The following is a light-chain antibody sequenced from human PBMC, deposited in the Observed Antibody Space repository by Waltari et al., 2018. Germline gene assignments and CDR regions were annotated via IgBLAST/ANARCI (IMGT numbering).Light chain of an antibody. J-gene: IGLJ3*02. V-gene: IGLV2-23*02. CDR2: EVS. CDR3: CSYAGGATVL. Sequence: QSALAQPASVSGSPGQSITISCSGTSSDVGASNLVSWYQHHPGKAPKLTIFEVSARPSGISHRFSGSKSGNTASLTISGLQAEDEADYYCCSYAGGATVLFGGGTKLTVL. CDR1: SSDVGASNL.